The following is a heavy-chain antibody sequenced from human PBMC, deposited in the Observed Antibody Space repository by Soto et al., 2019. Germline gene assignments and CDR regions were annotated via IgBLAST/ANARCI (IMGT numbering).Heavy chain of an antibody. D-gene: IGHD5-12*01. Sequence: QVQLVQSGAEVKKPGSSVKVSCKASGGTSSTYAISWVRQAPGQGLEWMGGIIPLFGTTDYAQKFQGRVTITADKSTSTAYMELSSLRSEETAVYYCAPYTGYAPVEVHVHKFDYWGQGTLVAVSS. CDR2: IIPLFGTT. CDR3: APYTGYAPVEVHVHKFDY. CDR1: GGTSSTYA. V-gene: IGHV1-69*06. J-gene: IGHJ4*02.